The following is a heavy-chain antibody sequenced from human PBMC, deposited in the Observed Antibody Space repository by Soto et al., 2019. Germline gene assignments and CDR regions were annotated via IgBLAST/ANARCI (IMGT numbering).Heavy chain of an antibody. CDR2: ISSSSSYI. CDR1: GFTFSSYS. J-gene: IGHJ4*02. D-gene: IGHD3-10*01. V-gene: IGHV3-21*01. Sequence: GGSLRLSCAASGFTFSSYSMNWVRQAPGKGLEWVSSISSSSSYIYYADSVKGRFTISRDNAKNSLYLQMNSLRADDTAVYYCARGTMVRGVTTWGLFDHWGQGTLVTVSS. CDR3: ARGTMVRGVTTWGLFDH.